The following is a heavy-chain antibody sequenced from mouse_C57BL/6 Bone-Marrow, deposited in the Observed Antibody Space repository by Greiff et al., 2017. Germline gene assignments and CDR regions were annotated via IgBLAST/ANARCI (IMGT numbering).Heavy chain of an antibody. CDR3: ARHGYGYYAMDY. J-gene: IGHJ4*01. CDR1: EYEFPSHD. Sequence: VQLQQSGGGLVQPGESLKLSCESNEYEFPSHDMSWVRKTPEKRLELVAAINSDGGSTYYPETMERRFIISRDNTKKTLYLQMSSLRSEDTALYYCARHGYGYYAMDYWGQGTSVTVSS. D-gene: IGHD2-2*01. CDR2: INSDGGST. V-gene: IGHV5-2*01.